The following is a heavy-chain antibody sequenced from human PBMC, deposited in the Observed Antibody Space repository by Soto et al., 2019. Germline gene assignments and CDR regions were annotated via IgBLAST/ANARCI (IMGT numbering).Heavy chain of an antibody. J-gene: IGHJ5*02. CDR3: ARVPDR. D-gene: IGHD2-2*01. CDR2: IYHSGST. V-gene: IGHV4-30-2*01. CDR1: CASFPCGCYS. Sequence: SETLYLTGATRCASFPCGCYSWSGIRQPPGKGLEWIGYIYHSGSTYYNPSLKSRVTISVDRSKNQFSLKLSSVTAADTAVYYCARVPDRWGQGTLVTVS.